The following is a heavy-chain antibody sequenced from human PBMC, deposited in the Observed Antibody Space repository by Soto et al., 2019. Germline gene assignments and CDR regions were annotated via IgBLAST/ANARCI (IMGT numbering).Heavy chain of an antibody. CDR2: ISYDGSNK. Sequence: RRLSCAASGFTFSSYGMHWVRQAPGKGLEWVAVISYDGSNKYYADSVKGRFTISRDNSKNTLYLQMNSVRAEDTAVYYCAKDQKAWWELLLDYWGQGTLVTVSS. CDR3: AKDQKAWWELLLDY. V-gene: IGHV3-30*18. J-gene: IGHJ4*02. D-gene: IGHD1-26*01. CDR1: GFTFSSYG.